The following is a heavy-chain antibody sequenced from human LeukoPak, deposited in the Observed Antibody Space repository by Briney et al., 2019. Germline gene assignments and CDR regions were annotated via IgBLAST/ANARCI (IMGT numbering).Heavy chain of an antibody. CDR3: ERGRGSYQP. CDR2: IKQDGSEK. D-gene: IGHD1-26*01. J-gene: IGHJ4*02. Sequence: GGSLRLSCAASGFTFSSYWMSAVRQAPGKGLEWVANIKQDGSEKYYVDSVKGRFTISRDNAKNSLYLRMNGLRAEYTAVYYCERGRGSYQPWGQGTLVTVSS. V-gene: IGHV3-7*03. CDR1: GFTFSSYW.